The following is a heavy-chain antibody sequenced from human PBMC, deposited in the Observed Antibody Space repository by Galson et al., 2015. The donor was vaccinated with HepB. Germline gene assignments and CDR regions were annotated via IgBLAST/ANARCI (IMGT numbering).Heavy chain of an antibody. V-gene: IGHV3-30-3*01. CDR2: ISYDGSNK. D-gene: IGHD3-3*01. Sequence: SLRLSCAASGFTFSSYAMHWVRQAPGKGLEWVAVISYDGSNKYYADSVKGRFTISRDNSKNTLYLQMNSLRAEDTAVYYCARDLEVVPWDASDYYYGMDVWGQGTTVTVSS. CDR1: GFTFSSYA. J-gene: IGHJ6*02. CDR3: ARDLEVVPWDASDYYYGMDV.